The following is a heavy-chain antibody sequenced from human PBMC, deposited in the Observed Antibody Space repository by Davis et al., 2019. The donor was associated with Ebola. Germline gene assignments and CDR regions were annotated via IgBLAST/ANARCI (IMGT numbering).Heavy chain of an antibody. D-gene: IGHD6-6*01. CDR1: GFDLKMYS. CDR3: ARVEYSSPHTLDV. J-gene: IGHJ4*02. Sequence: PGGSLRLSCEVSGFDLKMYSVNWVRQAPGKGLEWVSSIYSDDTYRDYADSVKGRFTVSRDDAQNSVFLQMDSLRVEDTAVYFCARVEYSSPHTLDVWGPGTLVTVSS. V-gene: IGHV3-21*01. CDR2: IYSDDTYR.